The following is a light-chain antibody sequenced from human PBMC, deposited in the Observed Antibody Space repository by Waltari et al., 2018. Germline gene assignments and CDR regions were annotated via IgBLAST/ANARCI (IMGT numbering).Light chain of an antibody. Sequence: SFFYRSDKKNYLGWYQHKSGQPPKLLFYWASTRASVVADRCSASGSGTDIILTISNLDAEVVAVYYCQQYFRSRTFGQGTKVEIK. CDR1: SFFYRSDKKNY. CDR3: QQYFRSRT. J-gene: IGKJ1*01. V-gene: IGKV4-1*01. CDR2: WAS.